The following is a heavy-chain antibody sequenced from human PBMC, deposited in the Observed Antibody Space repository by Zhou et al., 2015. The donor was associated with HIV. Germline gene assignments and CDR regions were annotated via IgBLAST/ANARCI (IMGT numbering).Heavy chain of an antibody. Sequence: EVQLVESGGGLVQPGRSLRLSCAASGFTFDDYAMHWVRQAPGKGLEWVSGISWNSGSIGYADSVKGRFTISRDNAKNSLYLQMNSLRAEDTALYYCAKDSGSSSWDGYGMDVWGQGTTVTVSS. CDR2: ISWNSGSI. V-gene: IGHV3-9*01. CDR1: GFTFDDYA. D-gene: IGHD6-13*01. J-gene: IGHJ6*02. CDR3: AKDSGSSSWDGYGMDV.